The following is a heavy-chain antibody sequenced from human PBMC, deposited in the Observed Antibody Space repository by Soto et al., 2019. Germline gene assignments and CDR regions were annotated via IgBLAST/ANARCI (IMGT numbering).Heavy chain of an antibody. CDR2: VSWNGSRT. CDR1: GFTFSNSD. V-gene: IGHV3-35*01. J-gene: IGHJ6*02. Sequence: PGGSLRLSCAASGFTFSNSDMNWVHQAPGKGLEWVSGVSWNGSRTHYADSVKGRFIISRDNSRNTLYLQTNSLRAEDTAVYYCVFWIFGVVIIFSIYYYGMDVWGQGTTVTVSS. CDR3: VFWIFGVVIIFSIYYYGMDV. D-gene: IGHD3-3*01.